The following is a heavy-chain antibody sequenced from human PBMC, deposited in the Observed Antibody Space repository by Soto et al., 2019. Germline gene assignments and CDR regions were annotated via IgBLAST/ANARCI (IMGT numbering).Heavy chain of an antibody. CDR2: IYSGGST. Sequence: GSLRLSCAASGFTVSSNYMSWVRQAPGKGLEWVSVIYSGGSTYYADSVKGRFTISRDNSKNTLYLQMNSLRAEDTAVYYCAREYYDSSGYYSKHDAFDIWGQGTMVTVS. CDR1: GFTVSSNY. CDR3: AREYYDSSGYYSKHDAFDI. D-gene: IGHD3-22*01. J-gene: IGHJ3*02. V-gene: IGHV3-66*01.